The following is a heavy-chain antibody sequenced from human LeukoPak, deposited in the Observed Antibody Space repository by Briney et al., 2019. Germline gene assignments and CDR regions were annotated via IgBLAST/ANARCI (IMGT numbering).Heavy chain of an antibody. V-gene: IGHV3-23*01. J-gene: IGHJ4*02. CDR1: GFTFSSYA. CDR3: AKGNWNYESFDY. Sequence: GGSLRLSCAASGFTFSSYAMSWVRQAPGKGLEWVSAISGSGGSTYYADSVKGRFTISRDNSKNPLYMQMNSLKAEDTAVYYCAKGNWNYESFDYWGQGTLVTVSS. CDR2: ISGSGGST. D-gene: IGHD1-7*01.